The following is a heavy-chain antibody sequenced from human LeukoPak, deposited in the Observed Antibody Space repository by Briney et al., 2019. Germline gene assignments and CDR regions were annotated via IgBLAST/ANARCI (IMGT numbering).Heavy chain of an antibody. CDR3: ARPCRILDRVAPIGARLGGNGFDI. D-gene: IGHD5-12*01. Sequence: SETLSLTCTVSGGSISSYYWGWIRQPPGKGLEWIGSIYHSGSTYYNPSLKSRVTIAVETSKNQFSLKLSSVTAADKAVYYCARPCRILDRVAPIGARLGGNGFDIWAKGKMVTVSS. V-gene: IGHV4-39*07. CDR1: GGSISSYY. CDR2: IYHSGST. J-gene: IGHJ3*02.